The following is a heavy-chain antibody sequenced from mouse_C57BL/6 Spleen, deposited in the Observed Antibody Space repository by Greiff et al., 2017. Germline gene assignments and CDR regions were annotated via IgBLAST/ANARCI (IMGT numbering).Heavy chain of an antibody. CDR2: IDPSDSYT. J-gene: IGHJ2*01. D-gene: IGHD1-1*01. CDR1: GYTFTSYW. CDR3: ARPSTGVCDY. Sequence: QVQLQQPGAELVRPGTSVKLSCKASGYTFTSYWMHWVKQRPGQGLEWIGVIDPSDSYTNYNQKFKGKATLTVDTSSSTAYMQISSLTSEDSAVYYCARPSTGVCDYWGQGTTLTVSS. V-gene: IGHV1-59*01.